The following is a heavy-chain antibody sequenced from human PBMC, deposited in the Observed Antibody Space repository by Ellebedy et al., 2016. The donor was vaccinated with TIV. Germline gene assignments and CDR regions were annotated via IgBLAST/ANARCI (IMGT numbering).Heavy chain of an antibody. CDR1: GGSISSGGYY. CDR2: IYYSGST. V-gene: IGHV4-61*08. Sequence: SETLSLXXTVSGGSISSGGYYWSWIRQHPGKGLEWIGYIYYSGSTNYNPSLKSRVTISVDTSKNQFSLKLSSVTAADTAVYYCARDKSWPPRMDVWGQGTTVTVSS. J-gene: IGHJ6*02. CDR3: ARDKSWPPRMDV.